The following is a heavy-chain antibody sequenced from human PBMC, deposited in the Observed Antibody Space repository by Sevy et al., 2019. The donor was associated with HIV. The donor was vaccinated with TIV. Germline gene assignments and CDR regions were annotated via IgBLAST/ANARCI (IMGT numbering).Heavy chain of an antibody. J-gene: IGHJ6*02. D-gene: IGHD3-10*01. Sequence: ASVKVSCKASGYTFTSYDINWVRQATGQGLEWMGWMNPNSGNTGYAQKFQGRVTMTRNTSISTAYMELSSLRSEDTAVYYCVRDTMVRGVRYGMDVWGQGTTVTVSS. CDR3: VRDTMVRGVRYGMDV. CDR1: GYTFTSYD. V-gene: IGHV1-8*01. CDR2: MNPNSGNT.